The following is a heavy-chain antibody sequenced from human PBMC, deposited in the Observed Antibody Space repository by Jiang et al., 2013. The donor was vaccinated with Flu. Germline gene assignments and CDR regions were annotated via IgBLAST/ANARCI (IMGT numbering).Heavy chain of an antibody. V-gene: IGHV4-39*07. CDR3: ARAQKYSGFELPYFDY. J-gene: IGHJ4*02. Sequence: GPGLVKPSETLSLTCSVSGGSIFSDTYYWVWIRQPPGKRLEWIGGIYYSGSAYYNPSLSSRVAMSVDTSKNQLSLKLTSVTAADTAVYFCARAQKYSGFELPYFDYVGPGNPGHRLL. CDR1: GGSIFSDTYY. D-gene: IGHD5-12*01. CDR2: IYYSGSA.